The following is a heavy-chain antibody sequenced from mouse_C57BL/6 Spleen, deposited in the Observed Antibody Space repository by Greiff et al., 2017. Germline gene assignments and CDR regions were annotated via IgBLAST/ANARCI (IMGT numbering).Heavy chain of an antibody. V-gene: IGHV1-55*01. J-gene: IGHJ3*01. CDR1: GYTFTSYW. CDR2: IYPGSGST. D-gene: IGHD2-5*01. Sequence: QVQLQQPGAELVKPGASVKMSCKASGYTFTSYWITWVKQRPGQGLEWIGDIYPGSGSTNYNEKFKSKATLTVDTSSSTAYMQLSSLTSEDSAVYYCARYYSNYDWFAYWGQGTLVTVSA. CDR3: ARYYSNYDWFAY.